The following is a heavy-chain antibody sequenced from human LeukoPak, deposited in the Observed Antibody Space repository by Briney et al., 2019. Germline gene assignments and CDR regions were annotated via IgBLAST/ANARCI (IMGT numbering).Heavy chain of an antibody. J-gene: IGHJ5*02. Sequence: GGSLRLSCAASGFTFSSYAMSWVRQAPGKGLEWVSAISGSGGSTYYAESVKGRFTISRHKSKNTLYMQMNDLRAEDTAVYYCAKEESAYIVVVPGGFDPWGQGTLVTVSS. CDR1: GFTFSSYA. V-gene: IGHV3-23*01. CDR3: AKEESAYIVVVPGGFDP. D-gene: IGHD2-2*01. CDR2: ISGSGGST.